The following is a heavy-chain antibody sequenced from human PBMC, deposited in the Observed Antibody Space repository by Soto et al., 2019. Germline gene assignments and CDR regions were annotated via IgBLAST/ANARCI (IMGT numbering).Heavy chain of an antibody. CDR2: MNPNSGNT. Sequence: ASVKVSCKASGYTFTSYDINWVRQATGQGLEWMGWMNPNSGNTGYAQKFQGRVTMTRNTSISTAYMELSSLRSEDTAVYYCARCIKGVSSGWYYYYYGMDVWGQGTTVTVSS. CDR1: GYTFTSYD. D-gene: IGHD6-19*01. J-gene: IGHJ6*02. V-gene: IGHV1-8*01. CDR3: ARCIKGVSSGWYYYYYGMDV.